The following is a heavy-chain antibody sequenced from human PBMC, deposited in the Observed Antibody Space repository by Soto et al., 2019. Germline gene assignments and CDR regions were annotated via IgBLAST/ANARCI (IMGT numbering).Heavy chain of an antibody. J-gene: IGHJ4*02. Sequence: EVQLVESGGGLVQPGGSQRLSCAASGFTFSYHYIDWVRQAPGKVLEWVGLASNKAKSSTTEYAASVKGRFTISRDESKNSLYLQINSLKTEDTAVYYCARISLNSMMAYDYWGQGTVVTVSS. V-gene: IGHV3-72*01. CDR2: ASNKAKSSTT. CDR3: ARISLNSMMAYDY. CDR1: GFTFSYHY. D-gene: IGHD2-21*01.